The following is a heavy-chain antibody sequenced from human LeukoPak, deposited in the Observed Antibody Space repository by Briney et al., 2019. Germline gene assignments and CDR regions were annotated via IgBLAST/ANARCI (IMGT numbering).Heavy chain of an antibody. V-gene: IGHV4-31*03. J-gene: IGHJ4*02. CDR2: IYYSGST. Sequence: SETLSLTCTVSGGSISSGGYYSSWIRQHPGKGLEWIGYIYYSGSTYYNPSLKSRVTISVDTSKNQFSLNLSSVTAADTAVYYCARLSSRWYFSPDYWGQGTLVTVSS. CDR1: GGSISSGGYY. D-gene: IGHD6-19*01. CDR3: ARLSSRWYFSPDY.